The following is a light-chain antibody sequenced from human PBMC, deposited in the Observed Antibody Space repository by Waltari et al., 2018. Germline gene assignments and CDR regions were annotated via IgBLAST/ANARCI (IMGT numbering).Light chain of an antibody. CDR1: QSVSSN. CDR3: QQYNNWPPTMYT. V-gene: IGKV3-15*01. Sequence: EIVMTQSPATLSVSPGESATLSCRASQSVSSNLAWYQQKPGQAPRLLIYGASTRATGIPARFSGSGSGTEFTLTISSLQSEDFAVYYCQQYNNWPPTMYTFGQGTKLEIK. J-gene: IGKJ2*01. CDR2: GAS.